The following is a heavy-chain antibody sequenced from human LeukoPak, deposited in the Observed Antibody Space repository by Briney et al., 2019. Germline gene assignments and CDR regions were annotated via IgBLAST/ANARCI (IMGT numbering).Heavy chain of an antibody. CDR2: INHSGST. D-gene: IGHD5-18*01. V-gene: IGHV4-34*01. CDR1: GGSFSGYY. J-gene: IGHJ4*02. CDR3: ATRTRGYSYGDTDY. Sequence: SETLSLTCAVYGGSFSGYYWSWIRQPPGKGLEWIGEINHSGSTNYNPSLKSRVTISVDTSKNQFSLKLSSVTAADTAVYYCATRTRGYSYGDTDYWGQGTLVTVSS.